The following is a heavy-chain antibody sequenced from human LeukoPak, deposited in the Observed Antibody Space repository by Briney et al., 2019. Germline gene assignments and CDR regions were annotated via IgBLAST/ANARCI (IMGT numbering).Heavy chain of an antibody. CDR1: GFTFSYYY. Sequence: TGGSLRLSCAASGFTFSYYYMSWIRQAPGKGLEWVSYISSSGSTIYYADSVKGRFTISRDNAKNSLYLQMNSLRAEDTAVYYCARAIGSSGWKDYYYYYYMDVWGEGTTVTVSS. J-gene: IGHJ6*03. V-gene: IGHV3-11*04. D-gene: IGHD6-19*01. CDR2: ISSSGSTI. CDR3: ARAIGSSGWKDYYYYYYMDV.